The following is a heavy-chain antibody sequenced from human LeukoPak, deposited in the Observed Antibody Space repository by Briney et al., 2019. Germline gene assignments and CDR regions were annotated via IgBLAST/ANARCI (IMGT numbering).Heavy chain of an antibody. V-gene: IGHV3-66*01. J-gene: IGHJ5*02. CDR3: ARDEGGSYSS. CDR2: IYSGGTT. D-gene: IGHD1-26*01. Sequence: GGSLRLSCAASGFTVSSNYMRWGRQAPGKGLEWVSVIYSGGTTYYADSVKGRFTISRDNSKNTLYLQMNNLRAEDTAVYYCARDEGGSYSSWGQGTLVTVSS. CDR1: GFTVSSNY.